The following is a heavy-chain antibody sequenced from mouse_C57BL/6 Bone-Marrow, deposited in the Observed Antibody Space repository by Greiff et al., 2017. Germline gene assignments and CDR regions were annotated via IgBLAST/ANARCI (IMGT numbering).Heavy chain of an antibody. V-gene: IGHV14-1*01. CDR3: TRGLLAWFAY. D-gene: IGHD1-1*01. CDR1: GFNIKDYY. J-gene: IGHJ3*01. CDR2: IDPEDGDT. Sequence: EVQLQQSGAELVRPGASVKLSCTASGFNIKDYYMHWVKQRPEQGLEWIGRIDPEDGDTEYAPKFQGKATLTADTSSNPAYLQLSSLTSEDTAVYYSTRGLLAWFAYWGQGTLVTVSA.